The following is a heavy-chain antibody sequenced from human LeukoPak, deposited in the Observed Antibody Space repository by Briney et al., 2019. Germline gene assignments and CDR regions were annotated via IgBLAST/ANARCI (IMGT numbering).Heavy chain of an antibody. V-gene: IGHV3-23*01. CDR1: GGSISSYY. D-gene: IGHD1-26*01. CDR3: AKDQVGAQPYYFDY. CDR2: ISGSGGST. Sequence: PSETLSLTCTVSGGSISSYYWSWVRQAPGKGLEWVSAISGSGGSTYYADSVKGRFTISRDNSKNTLYLQMNSLRAEDTAVYYCAKDQVGAQPYYFDYWGQGTLVTVSS. J-gene: IGHJ4*02.